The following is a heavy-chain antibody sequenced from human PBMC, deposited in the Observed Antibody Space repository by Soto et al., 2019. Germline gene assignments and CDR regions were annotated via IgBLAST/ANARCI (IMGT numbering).Heavy chain of an antibody. Sequence: QVQLQQWGAGLLKPSETLSLTCAVYGGSFSGYYWSWIRQPPGKGLEWIGEINHSGSTNYNPSLKRRATISVDTSKNQFPLKLSCVTAADTAVYYCARGRLSANTLAYCGGDCADFDYWGQGTLVTVSS. CDR1: GGSFSGYY. V-gene: IGHV4-34*01. CDR3: ARGRLSANTLAYCGGDCADFDY. J-gene: IGHJ4*02. CDR2: INHSGST. D-gene: IGHD2-21*02.